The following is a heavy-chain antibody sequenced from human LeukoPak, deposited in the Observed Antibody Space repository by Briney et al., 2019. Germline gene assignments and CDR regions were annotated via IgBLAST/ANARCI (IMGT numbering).Heavy chain of an antibody. CDR3: SRGWSVAAAAHYDH. D-gene: IGHD2-2*01. V-gene: IGHV3-49*04. Sequence: GGSLRPSCIASGFTFGDYAMTWVRQAPGKGLEWVGFIRSKANGGTTEYAASVKGRFTISRDDSKSIAYLEVNSLQTEDTAVYYCSRGWSVAAAAHYDHWGQGTLVTVSS. J-gene: IGHJ4*02. CDR1: GFTFGDYA. CDR2: IRSKANGGTT.